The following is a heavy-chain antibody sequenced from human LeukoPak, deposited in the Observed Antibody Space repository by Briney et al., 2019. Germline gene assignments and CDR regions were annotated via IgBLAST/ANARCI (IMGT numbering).Heavy chain of an antibody. D-gene: IGHD3-3*01. CDR3: ARVAFWSGSYMDV. V-gene: IGHV3-23*01. Sequence: HPGGSLRLSCTVSGFTFRSHAMTWVRQAPGKGLEWVSVISENGGDTYYADSVKGRFTISRDNAKNSLYLQMNSLRAEDTAVYYCARVAFWSGSYMDVWGKGTTVTVSS. J-gene: IGHJ6*03. CDR1: GFTFRSHA. CDR2: ISENGGDT.